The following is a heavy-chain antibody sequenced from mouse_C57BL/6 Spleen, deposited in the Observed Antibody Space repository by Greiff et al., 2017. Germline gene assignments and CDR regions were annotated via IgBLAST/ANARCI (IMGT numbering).Heavy chain of an antibody. CDR3: ARDYGSSYRYFDV. CDR2: IYPGDGDT. CDR1: GYAFSSSW. D-gene: IGHD1-1*01. Sequence: VKLQESGAELVKPGASVKISCKASGYAFSSSWLTWVKQRPGKGLEWVGKIYPGDGDTNYTGKFKGKATLTADKSSSTAYMQLSSLTSEDSAVYVWARDYGSSYRYFDVWGTGTTVTVSS. V-gene: IGHV1-80*01. J-gene: IGHJ1*03.